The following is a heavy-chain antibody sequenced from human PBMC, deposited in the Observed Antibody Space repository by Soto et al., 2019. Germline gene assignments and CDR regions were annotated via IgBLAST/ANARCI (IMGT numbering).Heavy chain of an antibody. D-gene: IGHD3-10*01. J-gene: IGHJ2*01. Sequence: QVQLQESGPGLVKPSQTLSLTCTVSGGSISSGGYYWSWIRQHPGKGLEWIGYIYYSWSTYYNPSLKSRVIISVDPSKNQCSLKLSFVTVADRSAYYCGNIRWFNWYLDLWGRGTLVTVSS. V-gene: IGHV4-31*03. CDR1: GGSISSGGYY. CDR3: GNIRWFNWYLDL. CDR2: IYYSWST.